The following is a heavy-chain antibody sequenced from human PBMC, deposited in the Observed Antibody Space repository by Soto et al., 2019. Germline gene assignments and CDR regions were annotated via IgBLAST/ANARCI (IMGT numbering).Heavy chain of an antibody. CDR3: ASGYDCFDP. J-gene: IGHJ5*02. CDR1: GASITSSY. D-gene: IGHD1-1*01. CDR2: VYHSGST. Sequence: QVHLQESGPGLVKPSETLSLTCTVSGASITSSYWTWVRQPPGKGLEWIGYVYHSGSTNYNPSLKSRVTLSVSPSKNPFSLRLTSGTAADTAVYYCASGYDCFDPWGHGALVTVSS. V-gene: IGHV4-59*01.